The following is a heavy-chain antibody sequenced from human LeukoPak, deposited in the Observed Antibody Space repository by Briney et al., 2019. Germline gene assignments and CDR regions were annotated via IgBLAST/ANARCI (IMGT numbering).Heavy chain of an antibody. CDR3: ARSQCCSSTYYGMDV. CDR1: GITFSSYS. Sequence: PGGSLRLSCAASGITFSSYSMSWVRQAPGKGLEWVSSISSSSSYIYYADSVKGRFTISRDNAKNSLYLQMNSLRAEDTAVYYCARSQCCSSTYYGMDVWGQGTTVTVSS. CDR2: ISSSSSYI. J-gene: IGHJ6*02. D-gene: IGHD6-6*01. V-gene: IGHV3-21*01.